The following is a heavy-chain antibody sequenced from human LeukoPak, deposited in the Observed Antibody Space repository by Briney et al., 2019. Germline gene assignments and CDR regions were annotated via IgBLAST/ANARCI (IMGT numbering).Heavy chain of an antibody. CDR3: ARGKYYDSSGPFDY. D-gene: IGHD3-22*01. Sequence: SETLSLTCTVSGGSISSYYWGWIRQPPGKGLEWIGSIYYSGSTYYNPSLKSRVTISVDTSKNQFSLKLSSVTAADTAVYYCARGKYYDSSGPFDYWGQGTLVTVSS. V-gene: IGHV4-39*07. CDR2: IYYSGST. J-gene: IGHJ4*02. CDR1: GGSISSYY.